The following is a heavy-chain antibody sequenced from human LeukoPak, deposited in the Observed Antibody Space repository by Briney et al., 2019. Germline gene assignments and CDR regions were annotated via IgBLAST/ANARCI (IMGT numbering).Heavy chain of an antibody. Sequence: SETLSLTCTVSGGSISSYYWSWIRQPPGKGLEWIGYIYYSGSTNYNPSLKSRVTISVDTSKNQFSLKLSSVTAADTAVYYCARDSSSRGPFDYWGQGTLVTVSS. CDR2: IYYSGST. V-gene: IGHV4-59*01. D-gene: IGHD6-6*01. J-gene: IGHJ4*02. CDR1: GGSISSYY. CDR3: ARDSSSRGPFDY.